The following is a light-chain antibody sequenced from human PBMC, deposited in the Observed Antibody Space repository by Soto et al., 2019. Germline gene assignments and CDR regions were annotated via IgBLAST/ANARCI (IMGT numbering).Light chain of an antibody. J-gene: IGKJ4*01. CDR2: DAS. V-gene: IGKV3-11*01. CDR3: QQRCDWPLT. CDR1: QSVSSR. Sequence: EIVLTQSPATLSLSPGERDTLSCRASQSVSSRLAWYQQKPGQAPRLLIYDASNRATGIPARFSGSGSATDFTLTISSLEPEDFAVYYCQQRCDWPLTFGGGTKVDIK.